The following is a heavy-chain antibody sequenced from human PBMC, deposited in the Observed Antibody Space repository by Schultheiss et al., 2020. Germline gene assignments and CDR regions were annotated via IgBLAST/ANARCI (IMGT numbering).Heavy chain of an antibody. J-gene: IGHJ4*02. V-gene: IGHV4-31*03. D-gene: IGHD4-17*01. CDR3: ARESYGDYETRIEY. CDR1: GGSIRSGGYY. CDR2: IYYSGST. Sequence: SQTLSLTCTVSGGSIRSGGYYWSWIRQHPGKGLEWIGYIYYSGSTYYNPSLKSRVTISVDTSKNQFSLKLSSVTAAYTAVYYCARESYGDYETRIEYWGQGTLVTVSS.